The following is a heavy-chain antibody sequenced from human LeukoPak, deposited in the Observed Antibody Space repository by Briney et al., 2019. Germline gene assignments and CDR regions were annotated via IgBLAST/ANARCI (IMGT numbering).Heavy chain of an antibody. CDR3: AKAPSSYSGYSPWGAFDI. D-gene: IGHD3-22*01. CDR2: ISGRGGST. V-gene: IGHV3-23*01. CDR1: GFTFSSYA. J-gene: IGHJ3*02. Sequence: PGGSLRLSCAASGFTFSSYAMSWVRQAPGKGLEWVSAISGRGGSTYYADSVKGRFTISRDNSKNTLYLQMNSLRAEDTAVYYCAKAPSSYSGYSPWGAFDIWGQGTMVTVSS.